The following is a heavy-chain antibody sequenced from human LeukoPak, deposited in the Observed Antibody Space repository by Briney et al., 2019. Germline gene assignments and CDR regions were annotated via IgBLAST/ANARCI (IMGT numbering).Heavy chain of an antibody. CDR3: AKAGPGTNMVFDY. J-gene: IGHJ4*02. Sequence: GGSLRLSCAASGFTFSSYAMSWVRQAPGKGLEWASAISGSGTSTYYADSVKGRFTISRDNSKNTLYLQMNSLRAEDTAIYYCAKAGPGTNMVFDYWGQGTLVTVSS. CDR2: ISGSGTST. CDR1: GFTFSSYA. D-gene: IGHD1-1*01. V-gene: IGHV3-23*01.